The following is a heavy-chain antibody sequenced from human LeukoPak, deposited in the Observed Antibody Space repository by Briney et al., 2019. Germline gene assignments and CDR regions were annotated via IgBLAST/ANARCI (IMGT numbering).Heavy chain of an antibody. CDR3: ARDSRFLDASTDYALWYFDL. Sequence: ASVKVSCKASEYTFTDYYIHWVRQAPGQGLEWMGRINPNSGVTRYAQKFQGRVTMTGDTSISTAYMELSRLTSDDTAVYYCARDSRFLDASTDYALWYFDLWGRGTLVTVSS. D-gene: IGHD3-3*01. V-gene: IGHV1-2*06. J-gene: IGHJ2*01. CDR1: EYTFTDYY. CDR2: INPNSGVT.